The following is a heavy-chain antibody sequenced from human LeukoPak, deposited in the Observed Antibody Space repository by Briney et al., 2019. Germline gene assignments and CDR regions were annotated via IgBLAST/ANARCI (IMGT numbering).Heavy chain of an antibody. CDR2: ISYDGSNK. J-gene: IGHJ4*02. Sequence: GQSLRLSCAASGFSFSSFGMHWVRQAPGKGLEWVAVISYDGSNKYYADSVKGRFTISRDNSKNSLYLQMNSVRAEDAAVYYCARGGRCSGGSCFFPLNYWGQGTLVTVSS. D-gene: IGHD2-15*01. CDR1: GFSFSSFG. V-gene: IGHV3-30*03. CDR3: ARGGRCSGGSCFFPLNY.